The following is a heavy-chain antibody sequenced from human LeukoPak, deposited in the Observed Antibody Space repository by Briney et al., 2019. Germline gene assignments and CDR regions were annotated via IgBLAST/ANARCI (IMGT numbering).Heavy chain of an antibody. V-gene: IGHV5-51*01. J-gene: IGHJ4*02. D-gene: IGHD6-19*01. CDR2: IYPGDSDT. Sequence: GESLKISCKGSGYSFTSYWIGWVRQMPGKGLEWMGIIYPGDSDTRYSPSFQGQVTISADKSISTAYLQWSSLRASDTAMYYCARQRQRYSSGWFFDYWGQGTLVTVSS. CDR3: ARQRQRYSSGWFFDY. CDR1: GYSFTSYW.